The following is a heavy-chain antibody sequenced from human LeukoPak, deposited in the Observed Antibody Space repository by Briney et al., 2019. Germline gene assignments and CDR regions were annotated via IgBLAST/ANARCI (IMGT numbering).Heavy chain of an antibody. CDR2: IYHSGST. CDR3: ARRGRDKARLGYYYYYMDV. CDR1: GYSISRGYY. D-gene: IGHD6-19*01. V-gene: IGHV4-38-2*01. J-gene: IGHJ6*03. Sequence: SETLSLTCAVSGYSISRGYYWGWTRRPPGKGLDGIGIIYHSGSTYYNPSLKSRVTISVDTSKNQFSLTLSSVTAADTAVYYCARRGRDKARLGYYYYYMDVWGKGTTVTVSS.